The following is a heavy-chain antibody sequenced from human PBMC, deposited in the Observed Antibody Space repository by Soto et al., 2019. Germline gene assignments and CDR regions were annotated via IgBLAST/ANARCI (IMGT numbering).Heavy chain of an antibody. J-gene: IGHJ6*02. CDR2: IYTSGST. CDR1: GGSISSYY. D-gene: IGHD3-3*01. V-gene: IGHV4-4*07. Sequence: QVQLQESGPGLVKPSETLSLTCTVSGGSISSYYWCWIRQPAGQGLGWIGRIYTSGSTNYNPSLKGRVTMSVDTSKNQFSLKLSSVTAADTAVYYCAREASTLGVIPKGYWYYGMDVWGQGTTVTVSS. CDR3: AREASTLGVIPKGYWYYGMDV.